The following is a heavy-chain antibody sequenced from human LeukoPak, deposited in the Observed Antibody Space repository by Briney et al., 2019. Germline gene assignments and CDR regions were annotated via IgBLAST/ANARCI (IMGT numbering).Heavy chain of an antibody. Sequence: PGGSLRLSCVASGFTFRNYNMNWVRQAPGKGLEWVSYITSSSTVIYYADSVKGRFTISRDNAKNSLYLQMNGLRDEDTAVYYSVRDSQDGYLSDYWGQGTLVTVSS. V-gene: IGHV3-48*02. CDR1: GFTFRNYN. J-gene: IGHJ4*02. CDR3: VRDSQDGYLSDY. CDR2: ITSSSTVI. D-gene: IGHD5-24*01.